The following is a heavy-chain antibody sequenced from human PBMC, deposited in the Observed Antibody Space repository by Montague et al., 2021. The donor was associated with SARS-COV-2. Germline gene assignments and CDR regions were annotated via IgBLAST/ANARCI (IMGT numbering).Heavy chain of an antibody. J-gene: IGHJ3*01. V-gene: IGHV3-30*03. CDR2: ISYDGTKE. CDR3: ARESDSSAYYAFDV. Sequence: SLRLSCAASGFTFSSYEMNWVRQAPGKGLEWLAVISYDGTKEYWADSVKGRFTISRDNSKNTLYLQMNGLRPEDTAVYYCARESDSSAYYAFDVWGQGTMVTVSS. CDR1: GFTFSSYE. D-gene: IGHD3-22*01.